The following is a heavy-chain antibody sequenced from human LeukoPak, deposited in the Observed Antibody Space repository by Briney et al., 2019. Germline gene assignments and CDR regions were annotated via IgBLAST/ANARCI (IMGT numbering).Heavy chain of an antibody. Sequence: PGGSLRLSCAASGFTFSSYAMTWVRQAPGKGLKWVSGISGTGGTKYADSVKGRFTISRDNSKHTLYLQMNSLRAEDTAVYYCAKEESYSTSGSPIDFWGQGTLVTVSS. CDR2: ISGTGGT. J-gene: IGHJ4*02. CDR1: GFTFSSYA. V-gene: IGHV3-23*01. CDR3: AKEESYSTSGSPIDF. D-gene: IGHD3-10*01.